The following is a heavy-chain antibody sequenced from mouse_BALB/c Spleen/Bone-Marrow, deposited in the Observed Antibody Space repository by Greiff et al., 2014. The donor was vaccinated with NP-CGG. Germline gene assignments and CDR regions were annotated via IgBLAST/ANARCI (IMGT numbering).Heavy chain of an antibody. CDR2: INSNGGGT. CDR1: GFTFSRYD. D-gene: IGHD2-2*01. J-gene: IGHJ3*01. CDR3: ARGGVKVWFAY. Sequence: EVQLVESGGGLVQPGGSLKLSCAASGFTFSRYDMSWVRQTPDMRLELVANINSNGGGTYYPDSVKGRFTISRDNAKNTLYLRMSGLKSEDPAMYFGARGGVKVWFAYWGQGTLVTVSA. V-gene: IGHV5-6-3*01.